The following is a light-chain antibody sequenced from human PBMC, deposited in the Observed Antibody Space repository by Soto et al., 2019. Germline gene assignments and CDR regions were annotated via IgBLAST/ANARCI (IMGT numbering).Light chain of an antibody. CDR1: QSISSW. CDR2: DAS. CDR3: QKYNSYSWT. V-gene: IGKV1-5*01. Sequence: DIQMTQSPSTLSASVGDRVTITCRASQSISSWLAWYQQKPGKAPKLLIYDASSLECGVPSRFSGSGSGTEFTLTISSLQPDDFATYYFQKYNSYSWTFGQGTKVEIK. J-gene: IGKJ1*01.